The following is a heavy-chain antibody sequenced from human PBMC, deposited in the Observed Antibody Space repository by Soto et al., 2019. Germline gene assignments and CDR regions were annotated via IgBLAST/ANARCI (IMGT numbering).Heavy chain of an antibody. Sequence: GGSLRVSCAASGFTFSSYSMNWGRQAPGKGLEWVSSISSSSSYIYYADSVKGRFTISRDNAKNSLYLQMNSLRAEDTAVYYCARDLVTWAFDIWGQGTMVTVSS. CDR3: ARDLVTWAFDI. J-gene: IGHJ3*02. V-gene: IGHV3-21*01. CDR1: GFTFSSYS. CDR2: ISSSSSYI.